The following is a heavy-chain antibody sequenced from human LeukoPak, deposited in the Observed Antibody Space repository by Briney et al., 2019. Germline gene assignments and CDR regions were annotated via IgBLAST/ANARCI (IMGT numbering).Heavy chain of an antibody. Sequence: GGSLRLSCAASGFTFSSYGMHWVRQAPGKGLEWVALIRYDGSDKYYADFVKGRFTISRDNSKNTLYLQMNSLRAEDTAVYYCAKISIHDSSPYIDSWGQGTLVTVSS. CDR1: GFTFSSYG. D-gene: IGHD3-22*01. CDR2: IRYDGSDK. V-gene: IGHV3-30*02. CDR3: AKISIHDSSPYIDS. J-gene: IGHJ4*02.